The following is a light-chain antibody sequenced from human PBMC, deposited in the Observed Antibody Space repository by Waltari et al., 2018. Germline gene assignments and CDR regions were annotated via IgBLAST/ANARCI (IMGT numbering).Light chain of an antibody. V-gene: IGKV3-20*01. CDR1: QSVTSIS. J-gene: IGKJ4*01. CDR2: GTS. CDR3: QQYDGEVVT. Sequence: EIVLTQSPGPLSLSPGERANLPCRASQSVTSISLTWYQQKLGQAPRLLIYGTSSRATAIPARFSGSGSGTDFTLTISRLEPEDFAVYYCQQYDGEVVTFGGGTKVEI.